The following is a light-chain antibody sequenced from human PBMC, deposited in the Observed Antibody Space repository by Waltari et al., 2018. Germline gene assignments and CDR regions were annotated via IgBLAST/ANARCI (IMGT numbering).Light chain of an antibody. V-gene: IGKV1-9*01. CDR1: QGISSY. Sequence: DIQLTQSPYFLSASVGDRVTITCRASQGISSYLACYQQTPGKAPKLLIYAASTLQSGVPSRFSGSGSGTEFTLTISSLQPEDFATYYCQQLNSYPSFGGGTKVEIK. CDR2: AAS. CDR3: QQLNSYPS. J-gene: IGKJ4*01.